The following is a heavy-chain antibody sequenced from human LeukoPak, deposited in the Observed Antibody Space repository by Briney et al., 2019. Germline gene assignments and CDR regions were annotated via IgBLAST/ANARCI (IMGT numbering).Heavy chain of an antibody. CDR1: GGSISSDY. CDR2: IYYSGST. CDR3: ARGARGYSYGYAPFFDY. D-gene: IGHD5-18*01. V-gene: IGHV4-59*01. Sequence: SETLSLTCSVSGGSISSDYWSWIRQPPGKGLEWMGYIYYSGSTNYNPSLKSRVTISVDTSKKQFSLKLSSVTAADTAVYFCARGARGYSYGYAPFFDYWGRGTLVTVSS. J-gene: IGHJ4*02.